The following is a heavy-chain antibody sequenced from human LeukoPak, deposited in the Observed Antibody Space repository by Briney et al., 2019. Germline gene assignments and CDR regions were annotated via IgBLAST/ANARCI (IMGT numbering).Heavy chain of an antibody. Sequence: SETLSLTCAVSGGSISSGGYSWSWIRQPPGKGLEWIGYIYHSGSTYYNPSLKSRVTISVDRSKNQFSLKLSSVTAADTAVYYCASSTTVTYYFDYWGQGTLVTVSS. D-gene: IGHD4-17*01. CDR3: ASSTTVTYYFDY. J-gene: IGHJ4*02. CDR1: GGSISSGGYS. V-gene: IGHV4-30-2*01. CDR2: IYHSGST.